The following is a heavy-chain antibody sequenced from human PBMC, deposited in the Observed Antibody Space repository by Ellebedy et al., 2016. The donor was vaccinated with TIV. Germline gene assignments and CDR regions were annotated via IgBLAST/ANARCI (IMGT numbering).Heavy chain of an antibody. CDR1: GFTFSSYG. D-gene: IGHD3-22*01. CDR3: GRTDGTMIVDFDI. Sequence: GESLKISCAASGFTFSSYGMHWVRQAPGKGLEWVAVISYDGSNKYYADSVKGRFTISRDNSKNTLYLQMNSLRAEDTAVYYCGRTDGTMIVDFDIWGQGTMVTVSS. J-gene: IGHJ3*02. CDR2: ISYDGSNK. V-gene: IGHV3-30*03.